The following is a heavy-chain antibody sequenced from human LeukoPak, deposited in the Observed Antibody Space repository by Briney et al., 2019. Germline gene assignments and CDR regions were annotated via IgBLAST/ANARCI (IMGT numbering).Heavy chain of an antibody. J-gene: IGHJ4*02. D-gene: IGHD5-18*01. Sequence: GGSLRLSCEASGFTFGSHAMYWVRQAPGKGLEWVAGIFGSGGSPHYADPVKGRFTISRDNSRNTVYLQINSLRAEDTAVYYCGKTTVGYSSGQKPAWPVDYWGQGTLVTVSS. V-gene: IGHV3-23*01. CDR2: IFGSGGSP. CDR3: GKTTVGYSSGQKPAWPVDY. CDR1: GFTFGSHA.